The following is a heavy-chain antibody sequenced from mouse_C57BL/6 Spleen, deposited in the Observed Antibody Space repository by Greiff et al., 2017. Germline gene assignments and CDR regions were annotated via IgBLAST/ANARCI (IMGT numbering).Heavy chain of an antibody. Sequence: QVQLKQPGAELVKPGASVKLSCKASGYTFTSYWMQWVKQRPGQGLEWIGEIDPSDSYTNYNQKFKGKATLTVDTSSSTAYMQLSSLTSEDSAVYYCARGGIYGFDYWGQGTTLTVSS. V-gene: IGHV1-50*01. J-gene: IGHJ2*01. CDR2: IDPSDSYT. D-gene: IGHD1-1*01. CDR1: GYTFTSYW. CDR3: ARGGIYGFDY.